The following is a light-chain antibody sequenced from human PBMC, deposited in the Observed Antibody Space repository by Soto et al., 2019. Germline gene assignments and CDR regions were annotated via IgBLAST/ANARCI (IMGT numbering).Light chain of an antibody. CDR1: DIGSTN. Sequence: SYELTQSLSVSVALGQTAKITCGGNDIGSTNVHWYQQKPGQAPVLVIYRDAIRPSGIPERFSGSNSGNTATLTIGRAQAGDEAHYYCQVWHSSTVVFVGGTKLTVL. CDR2: RDA. J-gene: IGLJ2*01. V-gene: IGLV3-9*01. CDR3: QVWHSSTVV.